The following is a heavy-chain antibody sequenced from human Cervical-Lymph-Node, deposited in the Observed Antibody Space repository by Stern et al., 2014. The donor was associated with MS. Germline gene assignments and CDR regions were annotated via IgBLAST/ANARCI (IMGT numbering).Heavy chain of an antibody. V-gene: IGHV4-31*03. CDR3: ARGLNYDLWSAYYPFDP. J-gene: IGHJ5*02. Sequence: QVQLQESGPGLVKPSQTPSLTCTVSGGSITSGGYFWSWIRQHPGKGLEWIGHIFYSGGSYYNPSLKSRVTISMDTSKNQFSLRLSSLTAADTAVYYCARGLNYDLWSAYYPFDPWGQGTLVAVSS. CDR2: IFYSGGS. CDR1: GGSITSGGYF. D-gene: IGHD3-3*01.